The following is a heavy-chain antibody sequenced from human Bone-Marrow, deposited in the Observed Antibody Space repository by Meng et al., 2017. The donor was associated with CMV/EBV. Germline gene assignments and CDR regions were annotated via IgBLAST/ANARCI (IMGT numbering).Heavy chain of an antibody. J-gene: IGHJ3*02. D-gene: IGHD2-2*01. CDR3: ARLYCSSTSCWGAFDI. CDR2: IWYDGSNK. CDR1: GFTFSNYG. Sequence: GESLKISCAASGFTFSNYGMHWVRQAPGKGLEWVAVIWYDGSNKYYADSVKGRFTISRDNAKNSLYLQMNSLRAEDTAVYYCARLYCSSTSCWGAFDIWGQGTMVTVSS. V-gene: IGHV3-33*03.